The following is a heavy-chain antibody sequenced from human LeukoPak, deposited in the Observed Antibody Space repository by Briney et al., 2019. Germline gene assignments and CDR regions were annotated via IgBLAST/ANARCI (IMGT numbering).Heavy chain of an antibody. Sequence: SETRSLTCTVSAVSFSSYYWSWMRQPPGKMLEWIRYFHYSGTTTYNPSLQCRVTISRDASKNQLSLELTSVTAADTAVYYGVTSEWNYARWGQGMLVTVSS. V-gene: IGHV4-59*08. CDR2: FHYSGTT. CDR1: AVSFSSYY. D-gene: IGHD1-7*01. J-gene: IGHJ4*02. CDR3: VTSEWNYAR.